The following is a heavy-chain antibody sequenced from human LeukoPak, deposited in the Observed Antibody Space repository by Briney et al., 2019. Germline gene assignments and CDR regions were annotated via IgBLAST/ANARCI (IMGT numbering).Heavy chain of an antibody. J-gene: IGHJ6*03. D-gene: IGHD2-2*01. CDR2: ISGSSTYI. Sequence: GESLRLSCAASGFTFSNYNMYWVRQASGKGLEWVSSISGSSTYIYYADSVKGRFTISRDNAKNSLYLQMNSLRAEDTAVYYCASWGLGYCSSTSCYMDVWGKGTTVTVSS. CDR1: GFTFSNYN. V-gene: IGHV3-21*01. CDR3: ASWGLGYCSSTSCYMDV.